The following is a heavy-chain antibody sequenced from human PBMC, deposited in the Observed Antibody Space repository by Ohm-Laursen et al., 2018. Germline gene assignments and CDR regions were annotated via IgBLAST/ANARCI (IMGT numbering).Heavy chain of an antibody. CDR3: TRTRNFQPYDV. J-gene: IGHJ3*01. Sequence: SLRLSCSASGFIFSNAWMSWVRQAPGKGLEWVGRIKSKSDGGTTDYAAPVKGRFTVSRDDSKNTLYLQMNSLKTEDTAVYYCTRTRNFQPYDVWGQGTMVIVSS. CDR1: GFIFSNAW. V-gene: IGHV3-15*01. D-gene: IGHD2/OR15-2a*01. CDR2: IKSKSDGGTT.